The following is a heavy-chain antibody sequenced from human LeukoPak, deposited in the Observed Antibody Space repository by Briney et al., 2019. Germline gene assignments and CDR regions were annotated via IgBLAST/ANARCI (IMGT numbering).Heavy chain of an antibody. D-gene: IGHD3-10*01. Sequence: GGSLRLSCAASGFTFSDYYMSWIRQAPGKGLEWVSYISSSGSTIYYADSVKGRFTISRDNSKNTLYLQMNSLRAEDTAVYYCAKRSGYGSGSFDPWGQGSLVTVSS. V-gene: IGHV3-11*01. CDR1: GFTFSDYY. CDR3: AKRSGYGSGSFDP. CDR2: ISSSGSTI. J-gene: IGHJ5*02.